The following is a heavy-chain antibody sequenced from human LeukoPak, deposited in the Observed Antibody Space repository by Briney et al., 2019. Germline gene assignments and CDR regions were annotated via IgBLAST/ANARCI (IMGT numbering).Heavy chain of an antibody. CDR3: AKPSSGWYDFDY. V-gene: IGHV3-23*01. D-gene: IGHD6-13*01. CDR1: GFTFSSYA. Sequence: GGSLRLSCAASGFTFSSYAMSWVRQAPGKGLEWVSAISGSGYSIHYADSVKGRFAISRDNSKNTLYLKMNSLRAEDTAVYYCAKPSSGWYDFDYWGQGTLVTVSS. CDR2: ISGSGYSI. J-gene: IGHJ4*02.